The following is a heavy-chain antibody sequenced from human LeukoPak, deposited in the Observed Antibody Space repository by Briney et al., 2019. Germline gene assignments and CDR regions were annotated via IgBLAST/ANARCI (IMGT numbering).Heavy chain of an antibody. CDR1: GFTFSIFA. V-gene: IGHV3-23*01. J-gene: IGHJ4*02. D-gene: IGHD1-26*01. CDR3: AKDYSGSYYYFDY. CDR2: ISGGGGST. Sequence: PGGSLRLSCAASGFTFSIFAMSWVRQAPGKGLEWVSTISGGGGSTFYADSVRGRLTISRDNSKNTLYLQVNSLRAEDTAVYYCAKDYSGSYYYFDYWGQGTLVTVS.